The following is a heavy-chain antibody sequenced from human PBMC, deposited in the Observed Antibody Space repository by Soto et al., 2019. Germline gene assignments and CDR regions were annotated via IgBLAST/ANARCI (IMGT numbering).Heavy chain of an antibody. CDR1: GFTFSSYW. Sequence: PGGSLRLSCAASGFTFSSYWMHWVRQAPGKGLVWVSRINSDGSSTSYADSVKGRFTISRDNAKNTLYLQMNSLRAEDTAVYYCARATGYGSGSYLNYYYYYGMDVWGQGTTVTVSS. CDR2: INSDGSST. D-gene: IGHD3-10*01. CDR3: ARATGYGSGSYLNYYYYYGMDV. V-gene: IGHV3-74*01. J-gene: IGHJ6*02.